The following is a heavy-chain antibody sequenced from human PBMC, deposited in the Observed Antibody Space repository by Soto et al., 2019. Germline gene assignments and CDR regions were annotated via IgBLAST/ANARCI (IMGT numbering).Heavy chain of an antibody. CDR2: VYYSGNT. Sequence: PSETLSLTCSVSGGSISSYYWSWIRQPPGKGLEWIGYVYYSGNTNYNPSLKSRVTMSVDTSKNQFSLKLSSVTAADTAVYYCARESGSYDPLDNWRQGTLVTIAS. J-gene: IGHJ4*02. CDR3: ARESGSYDPLDN. CDR1: GGSISSYY. V-gene: IGHV4-59*01. D-gene: IGHD1-26*01.